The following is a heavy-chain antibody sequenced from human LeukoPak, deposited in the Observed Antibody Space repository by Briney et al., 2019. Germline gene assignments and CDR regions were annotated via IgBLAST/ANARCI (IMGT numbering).Heavy chain of an antibody. CDR1: GGTFSSYA. J-gene: IGHJ4*02. D-gene: IGHD3-10*01. V-gene: IGHV1-69*06. Sequence: ASVKVSCKASGGTFSSYAISWVRQAPGQGLEWMGGIIPIFGTANYAQKFQGRVTITADKSTSTAYMELSNLRSEDTAVYYCARGTQYYPLDYWGQGTLVTVSS. CDR3: ARGTQYYPLDY. CDR2: IIPIFGTA.